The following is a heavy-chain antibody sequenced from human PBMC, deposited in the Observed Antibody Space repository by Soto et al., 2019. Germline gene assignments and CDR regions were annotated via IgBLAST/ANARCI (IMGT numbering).Heavy chain of an antibody. CDR1: GFTFSDYA. V-gene: IGHV3-30*18. D-gene: IGHD6-19*01. Sequence: VQLVESGRGVVQPGRSLRLSCAASGFTFSDYAMHWVRQAPGKGLEWVAVASHDGRNTHYADSVKGRFTISRDSSKNTVSLEMTSLRAEDTAVYYCAKGGRQWLVTSDFNYWGQGALVTVSS. CDR3: AKGGRQWLVTSDFNY. CDR2: ASHDGRNT. J-gene: IGHJ4*02.